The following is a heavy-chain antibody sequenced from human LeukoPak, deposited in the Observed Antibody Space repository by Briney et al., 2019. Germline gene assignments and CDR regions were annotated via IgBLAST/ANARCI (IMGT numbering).Heavy chain of an antibody. D-gene: IGHD6-13*01. Sequence: GGSLRLSCAASGFTFSDYYMSCIRQAPGKGLEWVSYISSSGSTIYYADSVKGRFTISRDNAKNSLYLQMNSLRAEDTALDYCASADSSSWRSYYYYMDVWGKGTTVTVSS. CDR1: GFTFSDYY. V-gene: IGHV3-11*01. CDR3: ASADSSSWRSYYYYMDV. CDR2: ISSSGSTI. J-gene: IGHJ6*03.